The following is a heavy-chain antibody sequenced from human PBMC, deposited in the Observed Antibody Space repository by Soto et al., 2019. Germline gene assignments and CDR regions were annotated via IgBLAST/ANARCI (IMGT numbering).Heavy chain of an antibody. CDR1: GFTFSTYT. V-gene: IGHV3-30-3*01. Sequence: PGGSLRLSCAASGFTFSTYTLHWVRQAPGKGLEWVAVVSFDGSNKYYADSLEGRFTISRDNSKNTLYLEMNSLRAEDTAVYYCARDYSTTAPFDYWGPGTLVTVSS. CDR3: ARDYSTTAPFDY. D-gene: IGHD2-21*01. J-gene: IGHJ4*02. CDR2: VSFDGSNK.